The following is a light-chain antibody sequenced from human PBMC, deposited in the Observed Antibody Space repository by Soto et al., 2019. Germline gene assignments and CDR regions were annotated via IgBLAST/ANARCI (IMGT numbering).Light chain of an antibody. V-gene: IGKV3-11*01. Sequence: EIVLTQSPATLSLSPGERATLSCRASQSVSSYLAWYQQKPGQAPRLLIYDASNRATAIPARFSGSGSGTDVTLTSSSLETEDFAVYYCQQRSNWPITFGPGTKLEIK. CDR2: DAS. CDR1: QSVSSY. J-gene: IGKJ3*01. CDR3: QQRSNWPIT.